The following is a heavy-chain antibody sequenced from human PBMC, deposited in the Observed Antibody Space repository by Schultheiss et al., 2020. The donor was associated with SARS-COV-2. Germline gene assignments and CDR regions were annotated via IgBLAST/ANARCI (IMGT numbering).Heavy chain of an antibody. CDR1: GFTFDDYA. CDR2: ISWNSGSI. Sequence: GGSLRLSCAASGFTFDDYAMHWVRQAPGKGLEWVSGISWNSGSIGYADSVKGRFTISRDNAKNSLYLQMNSLRAEDTALYYCAKGRYSSSWYYNWFDPWGQGTLVTVSS. J-gene: IGHJ5*02. D-gene: IGHD6-13*01. V-gene: IGHV3-9*01. CDR3: AKGRYSSSWYYNWFDP.